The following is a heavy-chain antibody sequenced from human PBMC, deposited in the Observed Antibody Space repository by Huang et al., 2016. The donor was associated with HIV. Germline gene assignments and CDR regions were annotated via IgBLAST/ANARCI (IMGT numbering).Heavy chain of an antibody. V-gene: IGHV4-39*01. Sequence: QVQLQESGRGLVKPSETLSLTCTVSGGSISSSFYYWGWFRQSPGKGLEWIWSMYYSESTYNNPARRSRVTISADTANSQFSLKLTSVTAADSAVYYCVRHRPNYDFWSGYYPYFDDWGQGTLVTVSS. CDR2: MYYSEST. J-gene: IGHJ4*02. CDR3: VRHRPNYDFWSGYYPYFDD. D-gene: IGHD3-3*01. CDR1: GGSISSSFYY.